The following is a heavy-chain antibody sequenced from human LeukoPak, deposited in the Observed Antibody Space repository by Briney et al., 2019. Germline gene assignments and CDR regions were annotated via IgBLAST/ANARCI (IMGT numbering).Heavy chain of an antibody. Sequence: GSSLRLSCAASGFTSSSYAMSWVRQAPGKGLEGVSAISGSGGSTYYADSVKGRFTISRDNSKNTLYLQMNSLRAEDTAVYYCAKDKAVEMATMFDYWGQGTLVTVSS. V-gene: IGHV3-23*01. CDR1: GFTSSSYA. CDR2: ISGSGGST. CDR3: AKDKAVEMATMFDY. J-gene: IGHJ4*02. D-gene: IGHD5-24*01.